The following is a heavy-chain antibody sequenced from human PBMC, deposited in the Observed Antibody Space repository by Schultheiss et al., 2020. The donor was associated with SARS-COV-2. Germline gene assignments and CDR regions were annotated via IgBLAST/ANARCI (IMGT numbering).Heavy chain of an antibody. CDR3: ARGPGGHKRGGVDY. J-gene: IGHJ4*02. CDR1: GGSISSYY. V-gene: IGHV4-59*01. Sequence: SETLSLTCTVSGGSISSYYWIWVRQPPGKELEWIGYIYYSGDTKYNPSLKSRVTISIDTSKNQFSLKLTSVTAEDTAVYYWARGPGGHKRGGVDYWGQGTLVTVSS. D-gene: IGHD2-15*01. CDR2: IYYSGDT.